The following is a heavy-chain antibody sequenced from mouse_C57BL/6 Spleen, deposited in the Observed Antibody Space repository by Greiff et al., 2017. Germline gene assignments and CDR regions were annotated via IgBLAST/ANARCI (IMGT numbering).Heavy chain of an antibody. V-gene: IGHV5-12*01. CDR1: GFTFSDYY. J-gene: IGHJ3*01. CDR2: ISNGGGST. Sequence: EVMLVESGGGLVQPGGSLKLSCAASGFTFSDYYMSWVRQTPEKRLEWVAYISNGGGSTYYPDTVKGRFTISRDNAKNTLYLQMSRLKSEDTAMYYCARHEDQGFAYWGQGTLVTVSA. CDR3: ARHEDQGFAY.